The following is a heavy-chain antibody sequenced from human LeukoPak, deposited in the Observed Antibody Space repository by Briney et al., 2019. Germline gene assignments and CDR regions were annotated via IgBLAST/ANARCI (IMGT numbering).Heavy chain of an antibody. CDR2: INHSGST. Sequence: SETLSLTCAVYGGSFSGYYWSWIRQPPGKGLEWIGEINHSGSTNYNPSLKSRVTISVDTSKNQFSLKLSSVTAADTAVYYCARAFYGSPGSYYNRAFDIWGQGALVTVSS. J-gene: IGHJ3*02. CDR1: GGSFSGYY. V-gene: IGHV4-34*01. CDR3: ARAFYGSPGSYYNRAFDI. D-gene: IGHD3-10*01.